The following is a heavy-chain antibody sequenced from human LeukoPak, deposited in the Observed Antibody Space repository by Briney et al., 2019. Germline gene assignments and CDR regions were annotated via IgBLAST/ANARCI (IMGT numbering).Heavy chain of an antibody. D-gene: IGHD3-3*01. V-gene: IGHV4-39*07. CDR1: GVSISSSSYY. J-gene: IGHJ4*02. CDR2: IYYSGST. Sequence: PSETLSLTCTVSGVSISSSSYYWGWIRQPPGKGLEWIVSIYYSGSTYYNPSLKSRVTISVDTPKNQFSLKLSSVTAADTAVDYCAREPLAAGVGSFDYWGQGTLVTVSS. CDR3: AREPLAAGVGSFDY.